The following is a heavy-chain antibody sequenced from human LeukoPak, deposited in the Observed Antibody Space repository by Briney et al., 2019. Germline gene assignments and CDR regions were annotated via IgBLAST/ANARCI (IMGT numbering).Heavy chain of an antibody. Sequence: PGGSLRLSCAASGLIVSNYWMSWVRQAPGKGLEWVANIKEDGNAKYYVDSVKGRFAISRDNARQSLYLQMNNLRAEDTAVYYCLSGYPGYFHHWGQGTLVIVSS. J-gene: IGHJ1*01. CDR3: LSGYPGYFHH. CDR1: GLIVSNYW. V-gene: IGHV3-7*01. D-gene: IGHD3-22*01. CDR2: IKEDGNAK.